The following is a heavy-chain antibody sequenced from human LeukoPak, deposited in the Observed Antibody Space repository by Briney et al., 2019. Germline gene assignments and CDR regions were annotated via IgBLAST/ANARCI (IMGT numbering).Heavy chain of an antibody. D-gene: IGHD5-24*01. CDR1: GGSISSDY. CDR3: VRRTFLRRANYNYYFFDY. V-gene: IGHV4-4*08. J-gene: IGHJ4*02. CDR2: IFSSGST. Sequence: SSETLSLTCTVSGGSISSDYWTWIPQPPGKGLEWFGYIFSSGSTNSNPSLKGRVAVSIDTSKDQFSLKLSSVTAADTAVYYCVRRTFLRRANYNYYFFDYWAQGILVTVSS.